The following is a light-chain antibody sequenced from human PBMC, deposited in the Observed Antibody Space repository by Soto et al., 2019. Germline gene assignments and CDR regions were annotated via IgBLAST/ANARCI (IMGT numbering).Light chain of an antibody. V-gene: IGKV3-20*01. CDR3: QQYHTSPLT. Sequence: EILLTQSPGTLSLSRGEIATLSCRSSQSVSSSFLAWYQQKRGQAPRRLIYGASIRATGIPDRFSGSGSGTDFTLTISRLEPEDFALYYCQQYHTSPLTFGQGTKVDIK. CDR2: GAS. J-gene: IGKJ1*01. CDR1: QSVSSSF.